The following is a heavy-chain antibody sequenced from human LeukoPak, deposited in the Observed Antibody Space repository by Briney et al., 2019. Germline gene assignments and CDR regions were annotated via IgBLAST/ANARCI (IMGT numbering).Heavy chain of an antibody. CDR3: ARDLYGDYGKDY. CDR1: GFTFSGYS. D-gene: IGHD4-17*01. V-gene: IGHV3-48*01. Sequence: GGSLRLSCAASGFTFSGYSMNWARQAPGKGLEWLSSITSSSTIYYADSVKGRFTISRDNAKNSLYLQMNSLRGEDTAVYYCARDLYGDYGKDYWGQGTLVTVSS. CDR2: ITSSSTI. J-gene: IGHJ4*02.